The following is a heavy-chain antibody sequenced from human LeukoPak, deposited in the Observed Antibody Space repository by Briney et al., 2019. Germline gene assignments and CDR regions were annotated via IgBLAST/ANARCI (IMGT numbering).Heavy chain of an antibody. CDR1: GFTFSDHY. D-gene: IGHD1-26*01. CDR3: ASLRSGQLVSGSYYTFDY. Sequence: GGSLRLSCAASGFTFSDHYMDWVRQAAAKGLEWVGRTRNKANSYTTEYAASVKGRFTISRDDSKNSLYLQMNSLKTEDTAVYYCASLRSGQLVSGSYYTFDYWGQGTLVTVSS. J-gene: IGHJ4*02. V-gene: IGHV3-72*01. CDR2: TRNKANSYTT.